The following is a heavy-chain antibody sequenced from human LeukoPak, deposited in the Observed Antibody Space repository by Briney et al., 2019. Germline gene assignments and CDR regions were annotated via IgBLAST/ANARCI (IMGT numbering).Heavy chain of an antibody. Sequence: SETLSLTCTVSGGSISSSSYYWGWIRQPPGKGLEWIGSIYYSGSTYYNPSLKSRVTISVDTSKNQFSLKLSSVTAADTAVYYCARDSSYDFWSGLNWFDPWGQGTLVTVSS. CDR1: GGSISSSSYY. D-gene: IGHD3-3*01. CDR2: IYYSGST. V-gene: IGHV4-39*07. CDR3: ARDSSYDFWSGLNWFDP. J-gene: IGHJ5*02.